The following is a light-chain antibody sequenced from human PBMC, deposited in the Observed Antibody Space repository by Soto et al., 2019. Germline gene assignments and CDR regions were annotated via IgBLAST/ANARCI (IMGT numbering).Light chain of an antibody. V-gene: IGLV2-14*01. CDR1: SSYVGGYNY. J-gene: IGLJ1*01. CDR3: SSYTSSSTYV. CDR2: EVS. Sequence: QSVLTQPASVSGSPGQSITISCTGTSSYVGGYNYVSWYQQHPGKAPKLMIYEVSNRPSGVSNRFSGSKSGNTASLTSSGLQAEDEADYYCSSYTSSSTYVFGTGTKVTVL.